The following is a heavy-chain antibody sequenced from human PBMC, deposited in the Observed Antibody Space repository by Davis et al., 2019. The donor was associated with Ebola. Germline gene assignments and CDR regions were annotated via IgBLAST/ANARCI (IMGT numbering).Heavy chain of an antibody. CDR2: IWYDGSYK. Sequence: PGGSLRLSCEASGFTFTTYGMHWVRQAPGKGLEWVAVIWYDGSYKHYSDSVKGRFTISRDNSKNTLHLQMNSLRPEDTAVYYCVRDLWQEATSGLDYWGQGTLVAVSS. CDR1: GFTFTTYG. D-gene: IGHD2-21*01. CDR3: VRDLWQEATSGLDY. J-gene: IGHJ4*02. V-gene: IGHV3-33*01.